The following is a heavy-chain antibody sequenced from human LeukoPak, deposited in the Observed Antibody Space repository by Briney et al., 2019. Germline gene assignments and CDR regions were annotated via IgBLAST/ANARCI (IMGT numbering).Heavy chain of an antibody. J-gene: IGHJ6*04. D-gene: IGHD6-13*01. CDR2: INPNSGGT. Sequence: ASVKVSCKASGYTFTGYYMHWVRQAPGQGLEWMGWINPNSGGTNYAQKFQGWVTMTRDTSISTAYMELSRLRSDDTAVYYCARGISIAAAAPYYYGMDVWGKGTTVTVSS. CDR3: ARGISIAAAAPYYYGMDV. V-gene: IGHV1-2*04. CDR1: GYTFTGYY.